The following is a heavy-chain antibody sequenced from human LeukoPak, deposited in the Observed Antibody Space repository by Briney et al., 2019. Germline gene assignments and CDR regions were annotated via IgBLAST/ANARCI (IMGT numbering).Heavy chain of an antibody. CDR3: TSRGSCSSTSCPDLYYYYYMDV. V-gene: IGHV3-73*01. J-gene: IGHJ6*03. CDR2: IRSKANRYAT. Sequence: GGSLKLSCAASGFTFSGSAMHWVRQASGKGLEWVGRIRSKANRYATAYAASVKGRFTISRDDSKNTAYLQMNSLKTEDTAVYYCTSRGSCSSTSCPDLYYYYYMDVWGKGTTVTVSS. CDR1: GFTFSGSA. D-gene: IGHD2-2*01.